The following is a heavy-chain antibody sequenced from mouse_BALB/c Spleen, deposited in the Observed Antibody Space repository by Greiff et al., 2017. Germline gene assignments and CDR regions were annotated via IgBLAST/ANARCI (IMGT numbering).Heavy chain of an antibody. CDR2: ISYSGST. CDR3: ARGAYGNYAYAMDY. CDR1: GYSITSDYA. Sequence: EVKLVESGPGLVKPSQSLSLTCTVTGYSITSDYAWNWIRQFPGNKLEWMGYISYSGSTSYNPSLKSRISITRDTSKNQFFLQLNSVTTEDTATYYCARGAYGNYAYAMDYWGQGTSVTVSS. D-gene: IGHD2-1*01. V-gene: IGHV3-2*02. J-gene: IGHJ4*01.